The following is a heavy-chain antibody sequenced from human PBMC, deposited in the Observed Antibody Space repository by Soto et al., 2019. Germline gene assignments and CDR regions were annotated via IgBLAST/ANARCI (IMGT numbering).Heavy chain of an antibody. CDR2: ISSSTSHT. CDR1: GFTFSDYY. Sequence: ESGGGLVTPGGSLRLSCAVSGFTFSDYYMTWIRQAPGKGLEWVSYISSSTSHTNYADSVKGRFTISRDNAKNSLFLQMNSLRAEDTAVYYCARGRGAAADYFDFWGQGTLVTVSS. J-gene: IGHJ4*02. D-gene: IGHD6-13*01. CDR3: ARGRGAAADYFDF. V-gene: IGHV3-11*05.